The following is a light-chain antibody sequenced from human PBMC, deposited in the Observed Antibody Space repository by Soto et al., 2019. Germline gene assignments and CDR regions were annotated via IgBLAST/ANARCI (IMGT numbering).Light chain of an antibody. Sequence: QSVLTQPPSASGSPGQSVTTPEIGTSSDVGGYNYVAWYQQHPGKVPRLMIYEVSNRPSGVSNRFSGSKSGSTASLTISGLQAEDEADYYCISYTSSSTSYVFGTGTKVTVL. V-gene: IGLV2-14*01. J-gene: IGLJ1*01. CDR1: SSDVGGYNY. CDR2: EVS. CDR3: ISYTSSSTSYV.